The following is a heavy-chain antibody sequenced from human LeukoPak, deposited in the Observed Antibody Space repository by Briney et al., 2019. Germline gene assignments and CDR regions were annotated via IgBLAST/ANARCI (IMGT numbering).Heavy chain of an antibody. J-gene: IGHJ1*01. Sequence: PGRSLRLSCAASGFTFSSFGMHWVRQAPGQGVEWVAVISFDGSNQYYADSVKGRFTIYRDNFKNTVYLQMNSLRAEETAVYYCAKSHPPTVTTEEGEYLQHWGQGTLVTVSS. V-gene: IGHV3-30*18. CDR2: ISFDGSNQ. D-gene: IGHD4-17*01. CDR1: GFTFSSFG. CDR3: AKSHPPTVTTEEGEYLQH.